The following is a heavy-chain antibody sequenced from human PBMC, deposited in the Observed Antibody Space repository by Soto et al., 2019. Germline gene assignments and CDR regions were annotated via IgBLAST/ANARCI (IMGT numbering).Heavy chain of an antibody. CDR3: ARDGARVLTGYYNVYYFDY. D-gene: IGHD3-9*01. Sequence: QVQLVQSGAEVKKPGASVKVSCKASGYTFTSYGISWVRQAPGQGLEWMGWISAYNGNTNYAQKLQGRVTMTTDTPTSTAYMELRSLRSDDTDVYYCARDGARVLTGYYNVYYFDYWGQGTLVTVSS. CDR2: ISAYNGNT. CDR1: GYTFTSYG. V-gene: IGHV1-18*01. J-gene: IGHJ4*02.